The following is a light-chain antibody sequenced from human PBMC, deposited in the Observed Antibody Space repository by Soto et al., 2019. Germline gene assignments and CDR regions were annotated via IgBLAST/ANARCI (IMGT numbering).Light chain of an antibody. CDR3: QQYNNWPPIT. CDR2: RAS. V-gene: IGKV3-15*01. Sequence: ILMTQSPASLSVSPGERATLSCRASQSVSSNLAWYQQKPGQAPRLLIYRASTRATGIPARFSGSGSGTEFTLTITSLQSEDFAIYYCQQYNNWPPITFGQGTRLEIK. J-gene: IGKJ5*01. CDR1: QSVSSN.